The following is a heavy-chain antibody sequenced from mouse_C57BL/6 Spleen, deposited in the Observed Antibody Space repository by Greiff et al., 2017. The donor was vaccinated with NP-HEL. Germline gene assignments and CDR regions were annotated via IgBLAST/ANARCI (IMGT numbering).Heavy chain of an antibody. CDR2: IDPENGDT. J-gene: IGHJ2*01. V-gene: IGHV14-4*01. CDR1: GFNIKDDY. Sequence: EVQLQESGAELVRPGASVKLSCTASGFNIKDDYMHWVMQRPEQGLEWIGWIDPENGDTEYASKFQGKATITADTSSNTAYLQLSSLTSEDTAVYYCNYYGNYVGYWGQGPTLTVSS. D-gene: IGHD2-1*01. CDR3: NYYGNYVGY.